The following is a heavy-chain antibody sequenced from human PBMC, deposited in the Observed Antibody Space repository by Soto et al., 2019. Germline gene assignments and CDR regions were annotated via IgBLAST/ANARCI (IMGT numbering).Heavy chain of an antibody. D-gene: IGHD5-18*01. Sequence: QVQLVESGGGVVQPGRSLRLSCAASGFTFSTYGMHWVRQAPGKGLEWVAVISYDGSNKDYADSVKGRFTISRDNSQNTQYLQMSSLRAEDTAVYYCAKGFSYSVIDYWGQGTLVTVSS. V-gene: IGHV3-30*18. J-gene: IGHJ4*02. CDR3: AKGFSYSVIDY. CDR2: ISYDGSNK. CDR1: GFTFSTYG.